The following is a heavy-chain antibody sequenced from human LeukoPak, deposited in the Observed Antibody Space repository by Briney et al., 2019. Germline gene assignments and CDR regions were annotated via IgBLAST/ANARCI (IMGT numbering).Heavy chain of an antibody. J-gene: IGHJ5*02. Sequence: PSQTLSLTCTVSGDSINNAAYYWSWIRQLPGRGLEWLGYIFYPGNTIYNPYLKSRLTILAATSENQFSLKLSSVTAADTAVYYCAKYRAGDDNRFDPWGQGILVTVSS. CDR3: AKYRAGDDNRFDP. CDR1: GDSINNAAYY. D-gene: IGHD2-21*02. V-gene: IGHV4-30-4*01. CDR2: IFYPGNT.